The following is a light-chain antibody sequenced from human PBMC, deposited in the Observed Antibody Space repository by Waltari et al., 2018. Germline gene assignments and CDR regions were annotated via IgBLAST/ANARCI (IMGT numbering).Light chain of an antibody. CDR3: CSYAGSNNLV. J-gene: IGLJ2*01. V-gene: IGLV2-8*01. CDR2: EVS. Sequence: QSALTQPPSASGSPGQSVTIPCTGTSSAVAGSHYFSWYQQHPGKAPKVIIFEVSKRPSGVPDRFTGYKSGNTASLTVSGLQAEDEADYYCCSYAGSNNLVFGGGTKLTVL. CDR1: SSAVAGSHY.